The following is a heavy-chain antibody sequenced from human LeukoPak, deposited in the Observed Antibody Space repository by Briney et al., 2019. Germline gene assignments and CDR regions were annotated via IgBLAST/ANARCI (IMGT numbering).Heavy chain of an antibody. Sequence: PSETLSLTCTVSGGSISSYYWSWIRQPPGKGLEWIGYIYYSGSTNYNPSLKSRVTISVDTSKNQFSLELSSVTAADTAVYYCARDRGIAVAGYYYYYGMDVWGQGTTVTVSS. V-gene: IGHV4-59*01. CDR2: IYYSGST. D-gene: IGHD6-19*01. CDR3: ARDRGIAVAGYYYYYGMDV. J-gene: IGHJ6*02. CDR1: GGSISSYY.